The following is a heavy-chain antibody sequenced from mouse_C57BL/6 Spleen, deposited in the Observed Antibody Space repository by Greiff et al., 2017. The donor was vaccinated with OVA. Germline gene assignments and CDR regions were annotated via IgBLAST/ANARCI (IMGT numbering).Heavy chain of an antibody. CDR1: GYTFTDYY. V-gene: IGHV1-26*01. CDR3: ARYYGTLYYFDY. Sequence: VQLQQSGPELVKPGASVKISCKASGYTFTDYYMNWVKQSHGKSLEWIGDINPNNGGTSYNQKFKGKATLTVDKSSSTAYMERRSLTSEDSAVDYCARYYGTLYYFDYWGQGTTLTVSS. J-gene: IGHJ2*01. CDR2: INPNNGGT. D-gene: IGHD1-1*01.